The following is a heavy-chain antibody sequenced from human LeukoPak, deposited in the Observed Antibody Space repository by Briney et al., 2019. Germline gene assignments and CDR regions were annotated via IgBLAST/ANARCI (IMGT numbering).Heavy chain of an antibody. CDR3: AKDDCSSTSCYDAFDI. Sequence: GGSLRLSCAASGFTFSSYAMSWVRQAPGKGLEWVSAISGSGGSTYYADSVKGRFTISRDNSKNTLYLQMNSLRAEDTAVYHCAKDDCSSTSCYDAFDIWGQGTMVTVSS. D-gene: IGHD2-2*01. CDR2: ISGSGGST. V-gene: IGHV3-23*01. J-gene: IGHJ3*02. CDR1: GFTFSSYA.